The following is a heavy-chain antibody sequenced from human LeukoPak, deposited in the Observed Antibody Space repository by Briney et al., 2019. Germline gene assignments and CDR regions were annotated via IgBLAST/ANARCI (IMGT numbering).Heavy chain of an antibody. CDR3: ARDLLGPYNWFDP. CDR1: GFAFSSYG. D-gene: IGHD1-26*01. Sequence: GGSLRLSCAASGFAFSSYGMHWVRQAPGKGLEWVAYIHYDSSTEDYADSVKGRFTISRDNAKNTLYLQMNSLRAEDTAVYYCARDLLGPYNWFDPWGQGTLVTVSS. V-gene: IGHV3-30*02. CDR2: IHYDSSTE. J-gene: IGHJ5*02.